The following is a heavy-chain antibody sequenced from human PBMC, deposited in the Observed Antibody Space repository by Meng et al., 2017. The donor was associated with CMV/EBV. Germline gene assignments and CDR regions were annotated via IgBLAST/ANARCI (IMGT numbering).Heavy chain of an antibody. CDR1: GFTFGDYA. CDR2: IRSKAYGGTT. D-gene: IGHD3-10*01. V-gene: IGHV3-49*04. Sequence: GESLKISCTASGFTFGDYAMSWVRQAPGKGLEWVGFIRSKAYGGTTEYAASVKGRFTISRDDSKSIAYLQMNNLKTEGTAVYYCTSLLLWFGELLDSPYGMDVWGQGTTVTVSS. J-gene: IGHJ6*02. CDR3: TSLLLWFGELLDSPYGMDV.